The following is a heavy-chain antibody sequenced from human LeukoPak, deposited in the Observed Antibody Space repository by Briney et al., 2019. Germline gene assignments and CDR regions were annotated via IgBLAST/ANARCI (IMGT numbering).Heavy chain of an antibody. V-gene: IGHV4-39*07. CDR3: ARGYSGYDLSSNWFDP. CDR2: IYYSGST. D-gene: IGHD5-12*01. Sequence: PSETLSLTCTVSGGSISSSSYYWGWIRQPPGKGLEWIGSIYYSGSTYYNPPLKSRVTISVDTSKNQFSLKLSSVTAADTAVYYCARGYSGYDLSSNWFDPWGQGTLVTVSS. CDR1: GGSISSSSYY. J-gene: IGHJ5*02.